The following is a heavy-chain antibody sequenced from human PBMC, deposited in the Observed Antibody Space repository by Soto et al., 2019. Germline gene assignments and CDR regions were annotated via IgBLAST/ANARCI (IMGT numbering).Heavy chain of an antibody. V-gene: IGHV1-18*01. D-gene: IGHD3-3*01. CDR1: GYPFDTYG. J-gene: IGHJ5*02. Sequence: ASVKVSCKASGYPFDTYGINWVRQAPGQRPEWMGWISAYNGQTDYAQNFQGRVTMATDTSTNTAYMELRNLRSDDTAVYYCERDPQEFWNSSFLDPWGPGTLVTVYS. CDR2: ISAYNGQT. CDR3: ERDPQEFWNSSFLDP.